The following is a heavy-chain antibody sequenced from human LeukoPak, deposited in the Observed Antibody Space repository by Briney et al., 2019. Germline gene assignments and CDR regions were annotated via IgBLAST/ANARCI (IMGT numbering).Heavy chain of an antibody. Sequence: GGSLRLSCAASGFTVSINYMSWVRQAPGKGLEWVSVIYSGGSTYYVDSVKGRFTISRDNSKNTLYLQMNSLRAEDTAVYYCARTPGEAYCGGDCYPGPFDYWGQGTLVTVSS. CDR1: GFTVSINY. CDR3: ARTPGEAYCGGDCYPGPFDY. D-gene: IGHD2-21*02. V-gene: IGHV3-53*01. J-gene: IGHJ4*02. CDR2: IYSGGST.